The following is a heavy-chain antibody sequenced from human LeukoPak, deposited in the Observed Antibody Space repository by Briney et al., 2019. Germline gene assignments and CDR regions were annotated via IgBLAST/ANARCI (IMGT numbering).Heavy chain of an antibody. CDR2: ISAHNGNT. D-gene: IGHD3-16*01. J-gene: IGHJ4*02. CDR1: GYTFTSYG. V-gene: IGHV1-18*04. Sequence: GASVKVSCKASGYTFTSYGISWVRQAPGQGLEWMGWISAHNGNTNYAQKLQGRVTMTTDTSTSTAYMELRSLRSDDTAVYYCARDGPLITFGGVPFDYWGQGTLVTVSS. CDR3: ARDGPLITFGGVPFDY.